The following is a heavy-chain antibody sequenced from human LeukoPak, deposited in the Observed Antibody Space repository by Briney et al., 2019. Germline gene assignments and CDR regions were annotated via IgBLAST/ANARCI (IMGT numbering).Heavy chain of an antibody. CDR1: GASFSGYY. J-gene: IGHJ4*02. V-gene: IGHV4-34*01. D-gene: IGHD3-22*01. CDR2: INHRGST. Sequence: SETLSLTCAVYGASFSGYYWSWIRQPPGKGREWIGEINHRGSTNYNPSLKSRVTISVDTSKNQFSLKLSSVTAADTAVYYCARGALYYYDSSGYYYPYYFDYWGQGTLVTVSS. CDR3: ARGALYYYDSSGYYYPYYFDY.